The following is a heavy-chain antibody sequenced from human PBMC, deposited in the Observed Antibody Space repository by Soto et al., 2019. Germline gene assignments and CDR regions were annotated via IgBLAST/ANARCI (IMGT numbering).Heavy chain of an antibody. V-gene: IGHV1-69*02. D-gene: IGHD4-17*01. J-gene: IGHJ4*02. CDR3: ASGYGEERVYFDY. CDR1: GGTFSSYT. Sequence: QVQLVQSGAEVKKPGSSVKVSCKASGGTFSSYTISWVRQAPGQGLEWMGRIIPILGIANYAQKFQGRVTXTXDXXTSTAYMELSSLRSEDTAVYYCASGYGEERVYFDYWGQGTLVTVSS. CDR2: IIPILGIA.